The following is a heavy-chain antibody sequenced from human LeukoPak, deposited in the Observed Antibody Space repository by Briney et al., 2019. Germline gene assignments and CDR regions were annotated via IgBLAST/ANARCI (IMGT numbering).Heavy chain of an antibody. J-gene: IGHJ4*02. V-gene: IGHV3-23*01. CDR3: ANGDGFDF. CDR2: ITSSGAAT. Sequence: GGSLRLSCAASGFTFSSYAMSWVRQAPGKGLEWVSSITSSGAATYYADSVKGRFTISRDNSDNTLYLQMNSLRAEDTAVYYCANGDGFDFWGQGTLVTVSS. CDR1: GFTFSSYA.